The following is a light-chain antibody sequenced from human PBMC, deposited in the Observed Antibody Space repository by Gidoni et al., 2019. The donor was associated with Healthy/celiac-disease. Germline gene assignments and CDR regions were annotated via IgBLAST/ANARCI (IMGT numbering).Light chain of an antibody. J-gene: IGLJ2*01. CDR3: GTWDSSLSAVV. Sequence: VLTQPPSVSAAPGQKVTISCSGSSSNIGNNYVSWYQQLPGTAPKLLIYDNNKRPSGIPDRFSGSKSGTSATLGITGLQTGDEADYYCGTWDSSLSAVVFGGGTKLTVL. CDR2: DNN. V-gene: IGLV1-51*01. CDR1: SSNIGNNY.